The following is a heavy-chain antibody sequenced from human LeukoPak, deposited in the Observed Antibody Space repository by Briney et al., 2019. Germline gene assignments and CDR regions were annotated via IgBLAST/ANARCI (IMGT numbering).Heavy chain of an antibody. V-gene: IGHV3-23*01. J-gene: IGHJ4*02. CDR3: AKVPRSSLGY. CDR1: GFTFSSYA. CDR2: ISGSGGST. D-gene: IGHD3-10*01. Sequence: GGSLRLSCAASGFTFSSYAMSWVRQAPGKGLEWVSAISGSGGSTYYADSVKGRFTISRDNSKNTLYLQMNSLRVEDTAIYYCAKVPRSSLGYWGQGTLVTVSS.